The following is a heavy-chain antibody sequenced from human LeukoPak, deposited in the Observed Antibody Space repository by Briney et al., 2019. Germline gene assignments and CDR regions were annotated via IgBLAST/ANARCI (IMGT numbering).Heavy chain of an antibody. D-gene: IGHD3-3*01. CDR1: GYTFTSYD. CDR3: ARGQVGYDFWSGYTYYYYYYMDV. CDR2: MNPNSGKT. V-gene: IGHV1-8*01. Sequence: ASVKVSCKASGYTFTSYDINWVRQATGQGLEWMGWMNPNSGKTGYAQKFQGRVTMTRNTPISTAYMELSSLRSEDTAVYYCARGQVGYDFWSGYTYYYYYYMDVWGKGTTVTVSS. J-gene: IGHJ6*03.